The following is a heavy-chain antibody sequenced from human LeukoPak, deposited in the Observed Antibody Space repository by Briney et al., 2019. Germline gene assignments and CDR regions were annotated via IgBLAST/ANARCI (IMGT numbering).Heavy chain of an antibody. J-gene: IGHJ4*02. V-gene: IGHV1-18*01. CDR2: ISAYNGNT. Sequence: GASVKVSCKASGYTFTSYGISWVRQAPGQGLEWMGWISAYNGNTNYAQKLQGRVTMTTDTSTSTAYMELRSLRSDDTAVYYCAREAYQGIVVADFDYWGQGTLVTVSS. D-gene: IGHD6-19*01. CDR3: AREAYQGIVVADFDY. CDR1: GYTFTSYG.